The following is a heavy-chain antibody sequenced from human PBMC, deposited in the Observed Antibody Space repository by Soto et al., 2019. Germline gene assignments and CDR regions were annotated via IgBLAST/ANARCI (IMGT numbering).Heavy chain of an antibody. V-gene: IGHV4-39*01. CDR1: GGSISSSSYY. J-gene: IGHJ4*02. CDR3: AGLVCGDYGVAYFDY. Sequence: PSETLSLTCTVSGGSISSSSYYGGWIRQPPGKGLEWIGSIYYSGSTYYNPSLKSRFTISVDTSKNQLSLKLSSLTAADTAVYYCAGLVCGDYGVAYFDYWGQGTLVTVSS. CDR2: IYYSGST. D-gene: IGHD4-17*01.